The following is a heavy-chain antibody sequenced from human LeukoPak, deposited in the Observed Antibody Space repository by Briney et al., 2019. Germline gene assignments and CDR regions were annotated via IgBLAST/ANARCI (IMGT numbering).Heavy chain of an antibody. Sequence: SVKVSCKASGGTFSSYAISWVRQAPGQGLEWMGGIIPIFGTANYAQKFQGRVTITMDESTSTAYMELSSLRSEDTAVYYCASKGASDGYNWGYFDYWGQGTLVTVSS. CDR2: IIPIFGTA. V-gene: IGHV1-69*05. J-gene: IGHJ4*02. CDR1: GGTFSSYA. CDR3: ASKGASDGYNWGYFDY. D-gene: IGHD5-24*01.